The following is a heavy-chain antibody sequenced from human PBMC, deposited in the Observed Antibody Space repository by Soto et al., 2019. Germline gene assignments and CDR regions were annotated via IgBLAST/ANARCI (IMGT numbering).Heavy chain of an antibody. D-gene: IGHD3-3*01. J-gene: IGHJ6*02. CDR3: ARGRGVAIFGVVRGDGMDV. CDR1: GFTFSSYA. CDR2: ISYDGSNK. Sequence: VGSLRLSCAASGFTFSSYAMHWVRQAPGKGLEWVAVISYDGSNKYYADSVKGRFTISRDNSKNTLYLQMNSLRAEDTAVYYCARGRGVAIFGVVRGDGMDVWGQGTTVTVSS. V-gene: IGHV3-30-3*01.